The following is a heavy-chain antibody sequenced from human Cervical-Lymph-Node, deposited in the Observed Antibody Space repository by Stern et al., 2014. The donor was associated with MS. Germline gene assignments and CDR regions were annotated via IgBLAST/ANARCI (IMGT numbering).Heavy chain of an antibody. J-gene: IGHJ6*02. CDR2: ISYDGSNK. D-gene: IGHD1-26*01. Sequence: QVQLMQSGGGVVQPGRSLRLSCAASGFTFSSYGMHWVRQAPGKGLEWVAVISYDGSNKYYADSGKGRFTISRDNSKNTLYLQMNSLRAEDTAVYYCAKDLGGSYYHYYYGMDVWGQGTTVTVSS. V-gene: IGHV3-30*18. CDR1: GFTFSSYG. CDR3: AKDLGGSYYHYYYGMDV.